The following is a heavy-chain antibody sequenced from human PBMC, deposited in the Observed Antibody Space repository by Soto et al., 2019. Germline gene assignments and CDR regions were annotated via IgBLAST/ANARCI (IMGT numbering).Heavy chain of an antibody. CDR3: ARDASYYSLWSGYYPSRNGMDV. CDR2: IWYDGSKK. J-gene: IGHJ6*02. CDR1: GFTFSSFG. V-gene: IGHV3-33*01. Sequence: PGGSLRRSCAASGFTFSSFGMHWVRQAPGKGLEWVSLIWYDGSKKSYGDSVKGRFTISRDNSRNTVYLQMNSLRADDTAVYYCARDASYYSLWSGYYPSRNGMDVWGQGITVTVSS. D-gene: IGHD3-3*01.